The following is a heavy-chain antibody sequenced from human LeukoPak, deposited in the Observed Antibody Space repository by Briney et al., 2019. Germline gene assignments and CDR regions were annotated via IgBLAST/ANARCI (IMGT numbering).Heavy chain of an antibody. D-gene: IGHD2-21*01. CDR2: IVGDSSKT. V-gene: IGHV3-23*01. J-gene: IGHJ6*03. Sequence: GGSLRLSCAISGLTFHDYAMTWVRQAPGKGLEWVSTIVGDSSKTYYADSVKGRFTISRDNSNYMLFLHMNNLRAEDTAIYYCAKQPYNYYYLDVWGKGTAVTVSS. CDR3: AKQPYNYYYLDV. CDR1: GLTFHDYA.